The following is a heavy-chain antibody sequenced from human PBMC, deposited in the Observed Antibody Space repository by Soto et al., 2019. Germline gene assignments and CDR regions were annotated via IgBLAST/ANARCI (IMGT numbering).Heavy chain of an antibody. CDR1: VSSISSNY. CDR3: ARGSGSYGNFDY. D-gene: IGHD3-16*01. CDR2: IYYSGSP. J-gene: IGHJ4*02. Sequence: PSETLSLTCSFSVSSISSNYWSCMRQPPGKGLEWIGYIYYSGSPNYNPSLKSRVTISVDTSKNQFSLKLTSVTAADTAVYYCARGSGSYGNFDYWGLGTLGNVSS. V-gene: IGHV4-59*12.